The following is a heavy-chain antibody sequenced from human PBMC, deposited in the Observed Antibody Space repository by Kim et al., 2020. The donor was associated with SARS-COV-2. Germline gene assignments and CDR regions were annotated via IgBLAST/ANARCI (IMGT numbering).Heavy chain of an antibody. D-gene: IGHD1-26*01. CDR3: AGHSVSGGELLDAFDM. J-gene: IGHJ3*02. Sequence: DSVKRRFPISRDNAKNPLYLQMNSLRAQDTAVYYCAGHSVSGGELLDAFDMWGQGTMVTVSS. V-gene: IGHV3-11*06.